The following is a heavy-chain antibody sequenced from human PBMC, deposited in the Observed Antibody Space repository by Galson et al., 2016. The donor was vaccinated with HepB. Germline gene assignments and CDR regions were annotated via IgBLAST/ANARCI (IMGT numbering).Heavy chain of an antibody. Sequence: SVKVSCKASGYIFTSYYMHWVRQAPGQGPEWMGKINPSGGSTNYAQRFQGRVTMTRDTSTSTVYMDLSSLRSEDTAVYYCAREITVAGYYLDYWGQGTLVTVSS. CDR3: AREITVAGYYLDY. J-gene: IGHJ4*02. D-gene: IGHD6-19*01. CDR1: GYIFTSYY. CDR2: INPSGGST. V-gene: IGHV1-46*03.